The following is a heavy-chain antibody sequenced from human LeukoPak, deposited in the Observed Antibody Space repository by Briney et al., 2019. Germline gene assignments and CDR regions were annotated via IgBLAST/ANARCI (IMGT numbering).Heavy chain of an antibody. D-gene: IGHD3-3*01. CDR1: GFTFSSYW. V-gene: IGHV3-7*04. Sequence: GGSLRLSCAASGFTFSSYWMSWVRQAPGKGLEWVANIKQDGSEKYYVGSVKGRFTISRDNAKNSLYLQMNSLRAEDTAVYYCARGSITIFGVVLFDYWGQGTLVTVSS. CDR3: ARGSITIFGVVLFDY. J-gene: IGHJ4*02. CDR2: IKQDGSEK.